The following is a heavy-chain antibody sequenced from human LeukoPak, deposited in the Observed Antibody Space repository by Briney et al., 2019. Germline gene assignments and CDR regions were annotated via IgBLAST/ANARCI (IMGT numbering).Heavy chain of an antibody. V-gene: IGHV3-30*02. CDR1: GFTFSSYG. CDR3: AKDLYCSGGSCYSSYMDV. J-gene: IGHJ6*03. CDR2: IRYDGSNR. Sequence: PGGSLRLSCAASGFTFSSYGMHWVRQAPGKGLEWVAFIRYDGSNRYYADSVKGRFTISRDNSKNTLYLQMNSLRAEDTAVYYCAKDLYCSGGSCYSSYMDVWGKGTTVTVS. D-gene: IGHD2-15*01.